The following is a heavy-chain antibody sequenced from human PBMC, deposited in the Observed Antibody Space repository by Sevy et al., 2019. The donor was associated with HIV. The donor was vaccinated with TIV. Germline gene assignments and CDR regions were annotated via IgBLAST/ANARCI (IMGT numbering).Heavy chain of an antibody. V-gene: IGHV3-53*01. CDR3: ARGYCGGGSCTAFDP. D-gene: IGHD2-15*01. Sequence: GGSLRLSCAASGFSISNNYTAWVRQAPGKGLEWVSVMYSGGSPYYADSVKGRFALSRDMSKNTVYLQMNSPRAEDTAVYDCARGYCGGGSCTAFDPWGQGTLVTVSS. J-gene: IGHJ5*02. CDR1: GFSISNNY. CDR2: MYSGGSP.